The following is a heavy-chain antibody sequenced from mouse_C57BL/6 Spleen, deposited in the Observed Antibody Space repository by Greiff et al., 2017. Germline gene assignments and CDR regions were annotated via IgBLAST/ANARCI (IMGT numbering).Heavy chain of an antibody. CDR3: ARDDYGCFDY. CDR1: GYAFSSSW. V-gene: IGHV1-82*01. Sequence: QVQLQESGPELVKPGASVTISCKASGYAFSSSWMHWVKQRPGQGLEWIGRIYPGDGDTNYNGKFKGKATLTADKSSSTAYMQLSSLTSEDSAVYCCARDDYGCFDYWGQGTTLTVSS. CDR2: IYPGDGDT. D-gene: IGHD2-4*01. J-gene: IGHJ2*01.